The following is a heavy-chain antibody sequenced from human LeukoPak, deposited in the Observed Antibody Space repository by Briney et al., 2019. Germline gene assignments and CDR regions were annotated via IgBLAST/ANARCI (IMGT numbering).Heavy chain of an antibody. J-gene: IGHJ4*02. Sequence: GVSLRLSCAVSGITFSNAWMSWVRQAPGKGLEWVGRIKSKSDGGTIENAAPVKGRFTISRDDSKNTVLLQMDSLKAEDTAVYYRTSGSTRLDYWGQGTLVTVSS. CDR1: GITFSNAW. V-gene: IGHV3-15*01. CDR3: TSGSTRLDY. D-gene: IGHD2-2*01. CDR2: IKSKSDGGTI.